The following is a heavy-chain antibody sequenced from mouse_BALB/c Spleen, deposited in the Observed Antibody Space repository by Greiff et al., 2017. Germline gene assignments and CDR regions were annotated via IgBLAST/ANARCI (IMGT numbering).Heavy chain of an antibody. D-gene: IGHD1-2*01. J-gene: IGHJ4*01. V-gene: IGHV5-17*02. CDR2: ISSGSSTI. Sequence: EVKLEESGGGLVQPGGSRKLSCAASGFTFSSFGMHWVRQAPEKGLEWVAYISSGSSTIYYADTVKGRFTISRDNPKNTLFLHMTSLRSEDTAMYYCARSTSTGAMDYWGQGTSVTVSS. CDR1: GFTFSSFG. CDR3: ARSTSTGAMDY.